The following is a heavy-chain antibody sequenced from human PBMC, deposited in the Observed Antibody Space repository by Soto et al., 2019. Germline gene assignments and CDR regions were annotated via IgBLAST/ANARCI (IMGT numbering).Heavy chain of an antibody. CDR1: GGSISTGGYY. V-gene: IGHV4-31*03. Sequence: QVQLQESGPGLVKPSQTLSLTCTVSGGSISTGGYYWSWIRQHPGKGLEWIGNIYYSGSTYYNPSLKSRVTVSVDTSKNQFSLKLSSVTAADTAVYYCARAYCGGDCYSEGVNWFDPWGQGTLVTVSS. CDR2: IYYSGST. D-gene: IGHD2-21*02. J-gene: IGHJ5*02. CDR3: ARAYCGGDCYSEGVNWFDP.